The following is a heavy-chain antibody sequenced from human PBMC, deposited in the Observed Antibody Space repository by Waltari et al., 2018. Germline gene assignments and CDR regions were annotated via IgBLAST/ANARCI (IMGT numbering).Heavy chain of an antibody. CDR1: GFTFSTYW. J-gene: IGHJ4*02. Sequence: EVQLVESGGGLVQPGGSLRLSCAASGFTFSTYWMTGVRQTAGKGRECVANINPDGSEKYYVDYVKGRFTISRDNAKNSLYLQMNSLRAEDTSVYYCARDLNWETYWGRGALVTVSS. CDR2: INPDGSEK. CDR3: ARDLNWETY. D-gene: IGHD7-27*01. V-gene: IGHV3-7*01.